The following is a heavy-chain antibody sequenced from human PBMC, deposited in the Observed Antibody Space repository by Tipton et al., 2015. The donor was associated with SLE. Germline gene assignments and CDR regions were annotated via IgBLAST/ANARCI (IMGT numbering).Heavy chain of an antibody. J-gene: IGHJ4*02. D-gene: IGHD5-18*01. V-gene: IGHV3-20*04. CDR3: ARGGGSGYSYGSFDY. Sequence: SLRLSCAASGFTFDDYGMSWVRQAPGKGLEWVSGINWNGGSTGYADSVKGRFTISRDNAKNSLYLQMNSLRAEDTALYYCARGGGSGYSYGSFDYWGQGTLVTVSS. CDR2: INWNGGST. CDR1: GFTFDDYG.